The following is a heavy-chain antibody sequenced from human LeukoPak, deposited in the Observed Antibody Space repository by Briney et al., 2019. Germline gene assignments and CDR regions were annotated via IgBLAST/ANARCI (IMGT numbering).Heavy chain of an antibody. CDR2: MNPNSGNT. J-gene: IGHJ6*02. V-gene: IGHV1-8*01. CDR3: ARGVAHYYYYGMDV. D-gene: IGHD5-12*01. Sequence: GASVKVSCKASGYTFTSYDINWVRQATGQGLEWMGWMNPNSGNTGYAQKFQGRVTMTRNTSISTAYMELSSLRSEDTAVYYCARGVAHYYYYGMDVGGQGTTVPVSS. CDR1: GYTFTSYD.